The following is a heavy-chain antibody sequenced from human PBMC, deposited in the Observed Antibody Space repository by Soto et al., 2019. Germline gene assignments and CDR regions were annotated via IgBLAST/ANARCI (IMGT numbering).Heavy chain of an antibody. CDR1: GDSVSSPYY. Sequence: QVQLQESGPGLVKPSGTLSLTCAVSGDSVSSPYYWCWVRQSPGKGLEWIGEVFHTGTTSYNPSLRSRDTISMDKSINQFSLDLSSVTAADTAVYYCARSAGWYAIHAWGPGTLVIVSS. D-gene: IGHD6-19*01. CDR2: VFHTGTT. J-gene: IGHJ5*02. CDR3: ARSAGWYAIHA. V-gene: IGHV4-4*02.